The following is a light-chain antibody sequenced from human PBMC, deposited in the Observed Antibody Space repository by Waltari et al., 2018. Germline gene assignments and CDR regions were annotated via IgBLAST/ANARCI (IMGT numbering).Light chain of an antibody. J-gene: IGKJ5*01. V-gene: IGKV3-11*01. CDR3: QQRDNWPSIT. Sequence: EIVLTQSPAPLSLSPGERATLSCSASHSVSSSLGWYQQKPGQAPRLLIYDVSNRATHIPARFSGSGSVTDFTLTISSLEPEDFAVYYCQQRDNWPSITFGQGTRLEIK. CDR2: DVS. CDR1: HSVSSS.